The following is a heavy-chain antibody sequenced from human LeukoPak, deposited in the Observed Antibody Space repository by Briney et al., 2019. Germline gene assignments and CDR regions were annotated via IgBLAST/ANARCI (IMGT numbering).Heavy chain of an antibody. CDR3: AKVRRPLYYYDSSGYGCYYGMDV. J-gene: IGHJ6*02. CDR1: GFTFSSYG. Sequence: GRSLRLSCAASGFTFSSYGMHWVRQAPGKGLEWVAVISYDGSNKYYADSVKGRFTISRDNSKNTLYLQMNSLRAEDTAVYYCAKVRRPLYYYDSSGYGCYYGMDVWGQGTTVTVSS. CDR2: ISYDGSNK. V-gene: IGHV3-30*18. D-gene: IGHD3-22*01.